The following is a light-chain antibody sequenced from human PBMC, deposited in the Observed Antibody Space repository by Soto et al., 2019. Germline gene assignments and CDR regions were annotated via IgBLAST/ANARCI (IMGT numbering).Light chain of an antibody. CDR2: EVS. CDR3: NSYTSGNTYV. J-gene: IGLJ1*01. V-gene: IGLV2-18*02. Sequence: QSALTQPPSVSGSPGQSVSISCTGTSSDIGSYNRVSWYQQPPGTAPKLMIYEVSNRPSGVPDRFPGSKSGNTASLTISGLQPEDEADYYCNSYTSGNTYVFGTGTKVTVL. CDR1: SSDIGSYNR.